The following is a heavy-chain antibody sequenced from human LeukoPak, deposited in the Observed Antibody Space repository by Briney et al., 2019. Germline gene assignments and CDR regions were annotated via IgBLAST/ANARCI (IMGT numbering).Heavy chain of an antibody. CDR2: IYYSGST. Sequence: PSETLSLTRTVSGGSISSYYWSWIRQPPGKGLEWIGYIYYSGSTNYNPSLKSRVTISVDTSKNQFSLKLSSVTAADTAVYYCARDYYDSSGYALFDYWGQGTLVTVSS. CDR3: ARDYYDSSGYALFDY. D-gene: IGHD3-22*01. V-gene: IGHV4-59*01. J-gene: IGHJ4*02. CDR1: GGSISSYY.